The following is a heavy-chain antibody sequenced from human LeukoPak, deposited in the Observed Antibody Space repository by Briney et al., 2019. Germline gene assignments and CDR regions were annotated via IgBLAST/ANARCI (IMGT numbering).Heavy chain of an antibody. CDR1: GFTFSSYG. D-gene: IGHD3-16*01. Sequence: GGSLRLSCAASGFTFSSYGMSWVRQAPGKGLEWVSAISGSGGSTYYADSVKGRFTISRDNSKNTLYLQMNSLRAEDTAVYYCAKDSKRGYYFDYWGQGTLVTVSS. CDR3: AKDSKRGYYFDY. V-gene: IGHV3-23*01. J-gene: IGHJ4*02. CDR2: ISGSGGST.